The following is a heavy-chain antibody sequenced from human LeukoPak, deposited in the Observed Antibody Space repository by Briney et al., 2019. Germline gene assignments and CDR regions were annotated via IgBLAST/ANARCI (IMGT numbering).Heavy chain of an antibody. J-gene: IGHJ3*02. V-gene: IGHV4-61*02. CDR1: GGSISSGSYY. CDR3: ARETKYYDILTGYYRAFDI. Sequence: SQTLSLTCTVSGGSISSGSYYWSWIRQPAGKGLEWIGRIYTSGSTNYNPSLKSRVTISVDTSKNQFSLKLSSVTAADTAVYHCARETKYYDILTGYYRAFDIWGQGTMVTVSS. CDR2: IYTSGST. D-gene: IGHD3-9*01.